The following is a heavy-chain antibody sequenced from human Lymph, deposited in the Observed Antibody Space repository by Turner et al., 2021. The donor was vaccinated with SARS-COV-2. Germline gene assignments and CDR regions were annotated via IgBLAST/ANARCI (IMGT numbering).Heavy chain of an antibody. CDR1: GFTFSSYA. Sequence: EVQLLASGGGLVQPGGSLRLSCAASGFTFSSYAMSWVRQAPGKGLEWVSAISGSGGSTYYAEAVKGRFTISRDNSKNTLYLQMNSLRAEDTAVYYCANLYSSSAAGDPWGQGTLVTVSS. D-gene: IGHD6-6*01. CDR2: ISGSGGST. CDR3: ANLYSSSAAGDP. V-gene: IGHV3-23*01. J-gene: IGHJ5*02.